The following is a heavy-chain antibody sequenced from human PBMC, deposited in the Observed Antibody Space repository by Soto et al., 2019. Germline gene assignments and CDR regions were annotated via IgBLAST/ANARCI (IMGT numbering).Heavy chain of an antibody. CDR2: IYYSGST. D-gene: IGHD3-10*02. Sequence: PSETLSLTCTVSGGSISSYYWSWIRQPPGKGLEWIGYIYYSGSTNYNPSLKSRVTISVDTSKNQFSLKLSSVTAADTAVYYCARTLFGGGIWFDPGAREPWSPSP. J-gene: IGHJ5*02. CDR3: ARTLFGGGIWFDP. CDR1: GGSISSYY. V-gene: IGHV4-59*01.